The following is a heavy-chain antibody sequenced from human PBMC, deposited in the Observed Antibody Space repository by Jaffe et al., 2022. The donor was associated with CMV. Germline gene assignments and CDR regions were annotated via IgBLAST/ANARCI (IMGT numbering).Heavy chain of an antibody. J-gene: IGHJ6*03. D-gene: IGHD2-15*01. CDR3: TRQADVVARPRWYMDV. Sequence: EVQLVESGGGLVQPGGSLKLSCAASGFTLGGSAVHWVRQVSGKGPEWVARIRSKPNRYATIYADSVKGRFIISRDDSRNTASLQMNSLKIEDTAVYYCTRQADVVARPRWYMDVWGTGTTVTVSS. CDR1: GFTLGGSA. CDR2: IRSKPNRYAT. V-gene: IGHV3-73*01.